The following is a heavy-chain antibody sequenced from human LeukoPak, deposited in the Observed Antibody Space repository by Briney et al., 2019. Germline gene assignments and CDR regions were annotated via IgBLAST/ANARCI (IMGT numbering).Heavy chain of an antibody. CDR1: GFTSSSYS. D-gene: IGHD5-12*01. J-gene: IGHJ4*02. CDR2: ISSSSSYI. CDR3: ARDQGGYADY. Sequence: GGSLRLSCAASGFTSSSYSMNWVRQAPGKGLEWVSSISSSSSYIYYADSVKGRFTISRDNAKNSLYLQMNSLRAEDTAVYYCARDQGGYADYWGQGTLVTVSS. V-gene: IGHV3-21*01.